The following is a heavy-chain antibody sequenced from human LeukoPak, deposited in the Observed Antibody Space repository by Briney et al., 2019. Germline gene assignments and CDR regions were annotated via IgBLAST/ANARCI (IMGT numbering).Heavy chain of an antibody. J-gene: IGHJ4*02. Sequence: SETLSLTCTASGVSISSYYWSWIRQPAGKGLEWIGRIYTSGSTNYNPSFKSGLTILVDTSKNQFSLKLSSVTAADTAVYYCSRDRERGYSYGYDQRGFHYWGQGTLVTVSS. CDR3: SRDRERGYSYGYDQRGFHY. V-gene: IGHV4-4*07. CDR2: IYTSGST. CDR1: GVSISSYY. D-gene: IGHD5-18*01.